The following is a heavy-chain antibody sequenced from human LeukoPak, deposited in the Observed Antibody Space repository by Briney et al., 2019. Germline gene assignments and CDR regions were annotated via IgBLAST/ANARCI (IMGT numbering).Heavy chain of an antibody. J-gene: IGHJ4*02. D-gene: IGHD6-19*01. CDR2: INPNSGGT. V-gene: IGHV1-2*02. CDR3: ARDSGAVAGTKDY. Sequence: ASVKVSCKASGYTFTGYYMHWVRQAPGQGLEWMGWINPNSGGTNYAQKLQGRVTTTTDTSTSTAYMELRSLRSDDTAVYYCARDSGAVAGTKDYWGQGTLVTVSS. CDR1: GYTFTGYY.